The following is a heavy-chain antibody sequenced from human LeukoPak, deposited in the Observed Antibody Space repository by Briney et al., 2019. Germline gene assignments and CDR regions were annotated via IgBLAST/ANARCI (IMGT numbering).Heavy chain of an antibody. CDR3: ARALGYCSSTSCYNWFDP. V-gene: IGHV3-13*01. CDR1: GFTFSSYD. Sequence: GGSLRLSCAASGFTFSSYDIHWVRQATGKGLEWVSAIGTAGDTYYPGSVKGRFTISRENAKNSLYLQMNSLRAEDTAVYYCARALGYCSSTSCYNWFDPWGQGTLVTVSS. D-gene: IGHD2-2*01. J-gene: IGHJ5*02. CDR2: IGTAGDT.